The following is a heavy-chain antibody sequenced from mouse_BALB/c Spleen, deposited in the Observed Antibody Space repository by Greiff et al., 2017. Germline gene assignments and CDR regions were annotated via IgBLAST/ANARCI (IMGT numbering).Heavy chain of an antibody. V-gene: IGHV3-2*02. CDR3: ARRGFYGSSFYAMDY. Sequence: EVKLQESGPGLVKPSQSLSLTCTVTGYSITSDYAWNWIRQFPGNKLEWMGYISYSGSTSYNPSLKSRISITRDTSKNQFFLQLNSVTTEDTATYYCARRGFYGSSFYAMDYWGQGTSVTVSS. CDR2: ISYSGST. J-gene: IGHJ4*01. D-gene: IGHD1-1*01. CDR1: GYSITSDYA.